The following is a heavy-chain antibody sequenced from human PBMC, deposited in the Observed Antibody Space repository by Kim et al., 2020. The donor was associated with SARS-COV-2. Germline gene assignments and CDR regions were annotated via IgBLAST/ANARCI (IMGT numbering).Heavy chain of an antibody. V-gene: IGHV3-23*01. D-gene: IGHD4-17*01. J-gene: IGHJ4*02. Sequence: GGSLRLSCAASGFTFSSYAMSWVRQAPGKGLEWVSAISGSGGSTYYADSVKGRFTISRDNSKNSLYLQMNSLRAEETAVYYCVKRGTTVTTLSVYWGQGTLVTVSS. CDR1: GFTFSSYA. CDR2: ISGSGGST. CDR3: VKRGTTVTTLSVY.